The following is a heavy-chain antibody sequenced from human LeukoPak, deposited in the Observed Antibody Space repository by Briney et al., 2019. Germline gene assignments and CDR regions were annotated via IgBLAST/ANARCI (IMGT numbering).Heavy chain of an antibody. CDR3: ARDRPTGASRLFVVQ. D-gene: IGHD3-3*01. CDR1: GFTFSSYS. V-gene: IGHV3-21*01. Sequence: PGGSLRLSCAASGFTFSSYSMTWVRQAPGKGLEWVSSMSSGSRYIYYADSVRGRFTISRDNAKNSLYLLMNSLRAEDTAVYYCARDRPTGASRLFVVQWGQGTLVTVSS. CDR2: MSSGSRYI. J-gene: IGHJ4*02.